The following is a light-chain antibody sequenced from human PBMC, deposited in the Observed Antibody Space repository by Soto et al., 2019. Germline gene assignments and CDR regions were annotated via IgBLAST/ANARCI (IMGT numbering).Light chain of an antibody. CDR2: EVN. Sequence: QSALTQPPSASGSPGQSVTISCSGSSSDIGAYNFVSWYQQHPGQAPKLMIFEVNQRPSGVPNRFSGSKSGNTASLTVSGRQAEDEADYYCSSFAGDNDVIFGGGTKLTVL. J-gene: IGLJ2*01. V-gene: IGLV2-8*01. CDR1: SSDIGAYNF. CDR3: SSFAGDNDVI.